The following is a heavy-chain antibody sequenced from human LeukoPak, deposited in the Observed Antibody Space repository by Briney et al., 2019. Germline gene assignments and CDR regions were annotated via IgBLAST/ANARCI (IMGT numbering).Heavy chain of an antibody. CDR1: GFTFSSYA. CDR2: LTGSGGST. D-gene: IGHD3-10*01. V-gene: IGHV3-23*01. CDR3: AKRNYFGAGTYSFDF. Sequence: PGGSLRLSCAASGFTFSSYAMSWVRQAPGKGLEWVSHLTGSGGSTYYAGSVKGRFTISRDNSKNTLYLQMNSLRAEDTAVYYCAKRNYFGAGTYSFDFWGQGTLVTVSS. J-gene: IGHJ4*02.